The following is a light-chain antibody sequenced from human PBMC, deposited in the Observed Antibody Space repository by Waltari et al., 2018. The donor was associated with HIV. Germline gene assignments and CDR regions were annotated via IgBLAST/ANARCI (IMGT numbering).Light chain of an antibody. CDR1: SSAIGYFAY. CDR2: EGN. Sequence: QSALTQPRSVSGSPGQSVTISCTGTSSAIGYFAYVSWYQQYPGKAAGVVIYEGNQRPSGVPDRFTGSASGITASLTISGLKGDDEADYYCCSYAGSYTYVFGTGTNVNGL. V-gene: IGLV2-11*01. J-gene: IGLJ1*01. CDR3: CSYAGSYTYV.